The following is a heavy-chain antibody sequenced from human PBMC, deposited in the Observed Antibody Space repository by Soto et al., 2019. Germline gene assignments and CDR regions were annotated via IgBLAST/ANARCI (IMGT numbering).Heavy chain of an antibody. Sequence: WGSLRRSCAASGVTFRTNWMHWVRQAPGKGLVWVSRINGDGSSTAYADSVKGRFTISRDNAKKTLFLQMNSLRADDTAMYYCARDLGSWGQGTLVTVSS. D-gene: IGHD3-16*01. V-gene: IGHV3-74*01. CDR2: INGDGSST. CDR1: GVTFRTNW. J-gene: IGHJ5*02. CDR3: ARDLGS.